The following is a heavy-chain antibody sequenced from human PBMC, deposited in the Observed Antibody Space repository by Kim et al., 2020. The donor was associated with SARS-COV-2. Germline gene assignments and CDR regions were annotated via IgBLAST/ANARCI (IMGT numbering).Heavy chain of an antibody. V-gene: IGHV3-21*01. CDR1: GFTFSSYS. Sequence: GGSLRLSCAASGFTFSSYSMNWVRQAPGKGLEWVSSISSSSSYIYYADSVKGRFTISRDNAKNSLYLQMNSLRAEDTAVYYCARGKVSSSRFDYWGQGTLVTVSS. CDR2: ISSSSSYI. J-gene: IGHJ4*02. D-gene: IGHD6-13*01. CDR3: ARGKVSSSRFDY.